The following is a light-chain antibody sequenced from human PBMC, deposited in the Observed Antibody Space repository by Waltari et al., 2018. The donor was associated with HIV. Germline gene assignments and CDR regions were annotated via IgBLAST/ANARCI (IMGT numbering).Light chain of an antibody. Sequence: QSALTQPASVSGSFGQSITISCTGSNSDVGSYNLVSWYQHHPGKAPKLILYEVFKRPSGVSNRFSGSKSGNTASLTVSGLQAEDEGHYYCCSYAGSRIPFGGGTKLTVL. CDR3: CSYAGSRIP. CDR2: EVF. CDR1: NSDVGSYNL. V-gene: IGLV2-23*02. J-gene: IGLJ2*01.